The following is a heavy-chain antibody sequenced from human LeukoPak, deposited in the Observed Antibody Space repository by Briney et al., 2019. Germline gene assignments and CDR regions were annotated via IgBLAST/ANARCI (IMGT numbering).Heavy chain of an antibody. Sequence: GGSLRLSCAASGFTFSSYSMNWVRQAPGKGLEWVSSISSSSSYISYADSVKGRFTISRDNAESSLFLQMNSLRDEDTAVYYCARGRGGSGREAYNVDYWGQGTLVTVSS. J-gene: IGHJ4*02. V-gene: IGHV3-21*01. D-gene: IGHD5-24*01. CDR1: GFTFSSYS. CDR3: ARGRGGSGREAYNVDY. CDR2: ISSSSSYI.